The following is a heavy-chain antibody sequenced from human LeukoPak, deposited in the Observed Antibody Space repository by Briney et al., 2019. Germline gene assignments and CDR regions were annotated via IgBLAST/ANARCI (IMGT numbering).Heavy chain of an antibody. J-gene: IGHJ3*02. CDR3: ARIIQLWVNDAFDI. CDR2: IYYSGST. CDR1: GGSISNYY. D-gene: IGHD5-18*01. Sequence: PSETLFLTCTVSGGSISNYYGTWIRQPPGKGLEWIGSIYYSGSTYYNPSLKSRVTISVDTSKNQFSLKLSSVTAADTAVYYCARIIQLWVNDAFDIWGQGTMVTVSS. V-gene: IGHV4-59*12.